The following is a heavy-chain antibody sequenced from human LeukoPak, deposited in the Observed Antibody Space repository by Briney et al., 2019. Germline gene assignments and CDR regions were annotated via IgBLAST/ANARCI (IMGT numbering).Heavy chain of an antibody. D-gene: IGHD3-16*01. J-gene: IGHJ6*03. Sequence: ASVKVSCKASGYTFTGYYMHWVRQAPGQGLEWMGWINPNSGGTNYAQKFQGRVTMTRDTSISTAYMELSRLRSDDTAVYYCARVRYDYVRGNLHYYYYMDVWGKGTTVTISS. CDR2: INPNSGGT. V-gene: IGHV1-2*02. CDR1: GYTFTGYY. CDR3: ARVRYDYVRGNLHYYYYMDV.